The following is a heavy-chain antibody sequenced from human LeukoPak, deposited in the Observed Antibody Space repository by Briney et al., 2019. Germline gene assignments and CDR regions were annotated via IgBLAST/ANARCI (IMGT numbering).Heavy chain of an antibody. CDR2: ISPSGDST. D-gene: IGHD2-21*02. Sequence: PGGSLRLSCAASGFTFSSHSMSWVRQPPGEGLEWVAAISPSGDSTTYRDSVKGQFTISRDNSRNRLYLQMNTLTVEDTAIYSSARRLLTGGVTDFFDFWGQGALVTVSS. CDR3: ARRLLTGGVTDFFDF. CDR1: GFTFSSHS. J-gene: IGHJ4*02. V-gene: IGHV3-23*01.